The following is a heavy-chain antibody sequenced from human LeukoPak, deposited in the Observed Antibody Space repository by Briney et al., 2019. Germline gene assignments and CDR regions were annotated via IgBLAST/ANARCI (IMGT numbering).Heavy chain of an antibody. Sequence: GGSLRLSCVASGFTLSTYWMHWVRQAPGKGLVWVSRINSDGSATSYADSVMVRFTISRDSAKNTLYLQMNSLRPEDTAVYHCARGNKWSFDSWGQGALVTVSS. CDR2: INSDGSAT. CDR1: GFTLSTYW. D-gene: IGHD2-15*01. CDR3: ARGNKWSFDS. V-gene: IGHV3-74*01. J-gene: IGHJ4*02.